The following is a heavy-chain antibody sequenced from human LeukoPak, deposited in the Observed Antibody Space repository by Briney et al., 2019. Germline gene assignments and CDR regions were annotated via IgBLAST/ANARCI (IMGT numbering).Heavy chain of an antibody. V-gene: IGHV1-3*01. Sequence: ASVKVSCKASGYTFTSYAMHWVRQAPGQRLEWMGWINAGNGNTKYSQKFQGRVTITRDTSASTAYMELSSLRSEDTAVYYCARDPGIAVGGFYYGMDVWGQGTTVTVS. CDR1: GYTFTSYA. CDR2: INAGNGNT. CDR3: ARDPGIAVGGFYYGMDV. D-gene: IGHD6-19*01. J-gene: IGHJ6*02.